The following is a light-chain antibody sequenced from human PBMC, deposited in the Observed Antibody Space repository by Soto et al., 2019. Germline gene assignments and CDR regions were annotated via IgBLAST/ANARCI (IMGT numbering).Light chain of an antibody. Sequence: DIQMTQSPSSLSASLGDTVTITCRASQSISVHLNWYQQKPGKVPKLLIYAASNLHSGVPSRFSGSGSETDFALTISSLQPEDFATYYCQQSFITPYTFGQGTRLEIK. CDR2: AAS. CDR1: QSISVH. V-gene: IGKV1-39*01. CDR3: QQSFITPYT. J-gene: IGKJ2*01.